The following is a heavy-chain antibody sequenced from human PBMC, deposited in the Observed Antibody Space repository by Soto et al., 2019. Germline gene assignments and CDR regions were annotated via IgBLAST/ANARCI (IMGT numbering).Heavy chain of an antibody. J-gene: IGHJ4*02. CDR1: GGTFSSYA. D-gene: IGHD3-22*01. CDR3: ASHYDSSGYYSRGLDY. CDR2: IIPIFGTA. V-gene: IGHV1-69*13. Sequence: GASVKVSCKASGGTFSSYAISWVRQAPGQGLEWMGGIIPIFGTADYAQKFQGRVTITADESTSTGNMELSSLRSEDTAVYYCASHYDSSGYYSRGLDYWGQGTLVTVS.